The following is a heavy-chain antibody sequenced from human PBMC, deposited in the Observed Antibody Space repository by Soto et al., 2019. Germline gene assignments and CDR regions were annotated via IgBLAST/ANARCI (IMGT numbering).Heavy chain of an antibody. D-gene: IGHD4-17*01. Sequence: PSETLSLTCTVSGGSISSGGYYWSWIRQHPGKGLEWIGYIYYSGSTYYNPSLKSRVTISVDTSKNQFSLKLSSVTAADTAGYYCASLYGGNSPIDYWGQGTLVTVSS. V-gene: IGHV4-31*03. CDR3: ASLYGGNSPIDY. CDR2: IYYSGST. CDR1: GGSISSGGYY. J-gene: IGHJ4*02.